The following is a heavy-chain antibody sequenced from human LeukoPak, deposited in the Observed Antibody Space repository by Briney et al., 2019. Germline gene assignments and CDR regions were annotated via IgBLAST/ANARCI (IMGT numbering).Heavy chain of an antibody. CDR3: ARGPRATLGQWLVPDWFDP. D-gene: IGHD6-19*01. CDR2: ISSNGGST. J-gene: IGHJ5*02. Sequence: GGSLRLSCAASGFTFSSYAMHWVRQAPGKGLEYVSAISSNGGSTYYANSVKGRFTISRDNSKNTLYLQMGSLRAEDMAVYYCARGPRATLGQWLVPDWFDPWGQGTLVTVSS. V-gene: IGHV3-64*01. CDR1: GFTFSSYA.